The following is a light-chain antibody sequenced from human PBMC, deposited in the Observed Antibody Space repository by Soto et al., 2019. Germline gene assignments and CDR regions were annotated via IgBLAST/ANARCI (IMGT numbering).Light chain of an antibody. CDR1: QNIYRN. CDR3: LQYNHLWA. V-gene: IGKV3-15*01. CDR2: RAS. Sequence: ILMKQSPASLSVSPGERATLSCSASQNIYRNIAWYQQRPGQPPRLLIYRASTRATGVPARFSGSGCGTEFTLTISSLQSEDFTVYSCLQYNHLWAFGQGTKVEIK. J-gene: IGKJ1*01.